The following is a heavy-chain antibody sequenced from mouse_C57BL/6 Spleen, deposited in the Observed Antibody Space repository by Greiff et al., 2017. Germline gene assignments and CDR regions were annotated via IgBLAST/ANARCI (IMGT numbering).Heavy chain of an antibody. Sequence: VQLKQSGPVLVKPGASVKMSCKASGYTFTDYYMNWVKQSHGKSLEWIGVINHYNGGTSYNQKFKGKATLTVDKSSSTAYMELNSLTSEDSAVYYCARRDSSGHYAMDYWGQGTSVTVSS. D-gene: IGHD3-2*02. CDR2: INHYNGGT. CDR3: ARRDSSGHYAMDY. CDR1: GYTFTDYY. V-gene: IGHV1-19*01. J-gene: IGHJ4*01.